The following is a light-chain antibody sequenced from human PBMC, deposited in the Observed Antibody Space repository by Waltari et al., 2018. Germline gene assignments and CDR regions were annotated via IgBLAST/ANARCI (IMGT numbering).Light chain of an antibody. CDR1: QSISSY. CDR2: AAS. Sequence: DIQMTQSPSSLSASVGDRVTITCRASQSISSYLNWYQQKPGKAPKLLIYAASSLQSGVPSRFRGSGSGTDFTLTISSLQPEAFATYYCQQSYSTPLFTFGPGTKVDIK. J-gene: IGKJ3*01. V-gene: IGKV1-39*01. CDR3: QQSYSTPLFT.